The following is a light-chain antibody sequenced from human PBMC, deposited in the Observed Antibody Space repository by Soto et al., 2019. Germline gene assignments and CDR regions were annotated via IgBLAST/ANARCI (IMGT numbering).Light chain of an antibody. CDR3: ISYTSSSTSYV. J-gene: IGLJ1*01. CDR1: SSDVGGYNY. Sequence: SALTQPASVPGSPGQSITISRTGTSSDVGGYNYVAWYQQHPGKVPRLMIYEVSNRPSGVSNRFSGSKSGSTASLTISGLQAEDEADYYCISYTSSSTSYVFGTGTKVTVL. V-gene: IGLV2-14*01. CDR2: EVS.